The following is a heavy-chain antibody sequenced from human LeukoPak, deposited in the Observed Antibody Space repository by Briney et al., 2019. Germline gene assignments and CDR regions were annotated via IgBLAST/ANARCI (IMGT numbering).Heavy chain of an antibody. D-gene: IGHD5-18*01. CDR2: INHSGST. V-gene: IGHV4-34*01. J-gene: IGHJ6*02. CDR3: ARGLMVSPSFSYYYGMDV. CDR1: GGSFSGYY. Sequence: SETLSLTCAVYGGSFSGYYWSWIRQPPGKGLEWIGEINHSGSTNYNPSLKSRVTISVDTSKNQFSLKLSSVTAADTAVYYCARGLMVSPSFSYYYGMDVWGQGTTVTVSS.